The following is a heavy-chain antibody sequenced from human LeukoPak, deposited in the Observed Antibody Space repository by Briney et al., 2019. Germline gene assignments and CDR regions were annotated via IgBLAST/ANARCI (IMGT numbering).Heavy chain of an antibody. D-gene: IGHD3-9*01. CDR2: ISAYNGNT. V-gene: IGHV1-18*01. CDR1: GYTFTSYG. CDR3: ASYPFDASPYYYYGMDV. J-gene: IGHJ6*02. Sequence: ASVKVSCKASGYTFTSYGISWVRQAPGQGLEWMGWISAYNGNTNYAQKLQGRVTMTTDTSTSTAYTELRSLRSDDTAVYYCASYPFDASPYYYYGMDVWGQGTTVTVSS.